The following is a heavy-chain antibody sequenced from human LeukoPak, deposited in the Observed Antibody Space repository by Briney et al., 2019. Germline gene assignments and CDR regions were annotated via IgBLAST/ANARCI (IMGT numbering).Heavy chain of an antibody. V-gene: IGHV4-30-2*01. CDR2: IFHSGNT. Sequence: PSQTLSLTCTVSGGSISSGDYYWSWIRQPPGKGLEWNGYIFHSGNTYCNPSLKSRVTISVDMSKNQFSLNLTSVTAADTAVYYCARDGGDVWGSYRPHYFDYWGQGTLVTVSS. CDR1: GGSISSGDYY. J-gene: IGHJ4*02. CDR3: ARDGGDVWGSYRPHYFDY. D-gene: IGHD3-16*02.